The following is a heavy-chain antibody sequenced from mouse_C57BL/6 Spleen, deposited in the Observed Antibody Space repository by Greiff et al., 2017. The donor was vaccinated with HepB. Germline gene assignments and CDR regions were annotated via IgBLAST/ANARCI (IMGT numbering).Heavy chain of an antibody. CDR3: ARRCYYGSYWYFDV. CDR1: GFTFSDYG. J-gene: IGHJ1*03. V-gene: IGHV5-17*01. Sequence: EVQLVESGGGLVKPGGSLKLSCAASGFTFSDYGMHWVRQAPEKGLEWVAYISSGSSTIYYADTVKGRFTISRDNAKNTLFLQMTSLRSEDTAMYYCARRCYYGSYWYFDVWGTGTTVTVSS. D-gene: IGHD1-1*01. CDR2: ISSGSSTI.